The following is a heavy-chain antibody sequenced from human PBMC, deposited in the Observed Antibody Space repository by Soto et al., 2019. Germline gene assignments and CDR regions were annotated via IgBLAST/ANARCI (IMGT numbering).Heavy chain of an antibody. CDR2: ISSSSSYI. Sequence: EVQLVESGGGLVKPGGSLRLSCAASGFTFSSYSMNWVRQAPGKGLEWVSSISSSSSYIYYADSVKGRFTISRHNAKNSLYLQMNSLRAEDTAVYYCARDTVTGIAAAGTDYWGQGTLVTVSS. CDR3: ARDTVTGIAAAGTDY. CDR1: GFTFSSYS. V-gene: IGHV3-21*01. D-gene: IGHD6-13*01. J-gene: IGHJ4*02.